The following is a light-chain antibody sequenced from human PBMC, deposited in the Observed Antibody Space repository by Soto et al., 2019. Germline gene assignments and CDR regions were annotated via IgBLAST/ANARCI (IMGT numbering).Light chain of an antibody. CDR2: DVS. Sequence: QSALTQPRSVSGSPGQSVTISCTGTSSDIGGYNYVSWYQQHPDKAPKLMIYDVSKRPSGVPDRFSGSKSGNTASLTISGLQDEDEAEYYCCSYRITTVVFGSGTKLTVL. V-gene: IGLV2-11*01. CDR1: SSDIGGYNY. J-gene: IGLJ1*01. CDR3: CSYRITTVV.